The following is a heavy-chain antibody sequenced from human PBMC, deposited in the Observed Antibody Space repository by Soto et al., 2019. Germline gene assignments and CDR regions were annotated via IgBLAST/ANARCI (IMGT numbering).Heavy chain of an antibody. CDR1: GLTVSHNY. CDR3: VRPRPSGENYGMDV. Sequence: EVQLVESGGGLIQPGGSLTLCCVASGLTVSHNYMAWVRQAPEMGLEWVSILYTEGTTYYADSVKGRFTISRDSSKNTLFLQMDSLIAEDTAVYYCVRPRPSGENYGMDVWGQGTTVTVSS. CDR2: LYTEGTT. V-gene: IGHV3-53*01. J-gene: IGHJ6*02. D-gene: IGHD3-16*01.